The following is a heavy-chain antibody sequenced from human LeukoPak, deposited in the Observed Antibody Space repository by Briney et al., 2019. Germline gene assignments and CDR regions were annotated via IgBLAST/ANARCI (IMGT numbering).Heavy chain of an antibody. CDR2: ISWNSGSI. Sequence: GGSLRLSCAASGFTFDDYAMHWVRQAPGKGLEWVSGISWNSGSIGYADSVKGRFTISRDNAKNSLYLQMNSLRAEDTALYYCAKSSYSYGTGHPFDYWGQGTLVTVSS. CDR1: GFTFDDYA. J-gene: IGHJ4*02. V-gene: IGHV3-9*01. D-gene: IGHD5-18*01. CDR3: AKSSYSYGTGHPFDY.